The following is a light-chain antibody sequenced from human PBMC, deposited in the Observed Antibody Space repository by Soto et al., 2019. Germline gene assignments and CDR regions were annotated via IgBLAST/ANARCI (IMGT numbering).Light chain of an antibody. Sequence: QSVLTQPPSVSAAPGQTVTISCSGSSSNIGNNYVSWYQQLPGTAPKLLIYDNNKRPSGIPDRFSGSKSGTSATLGITGLQTGDEADYYCGTWDSSLSARGVFGGGTKLTVL. J-gene: IGLJ2*01. CDR3: GTWDSSLSARGV. CDR2: DNN. V-gene: IGLV1-51*01. CDR1: SSNIGNNY.